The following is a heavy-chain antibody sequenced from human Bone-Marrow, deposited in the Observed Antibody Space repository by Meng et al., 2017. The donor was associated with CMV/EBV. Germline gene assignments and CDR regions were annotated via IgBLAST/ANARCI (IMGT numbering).Heavy chain of an antibody. CDR3: AKEYSSSWYYADGMDV. CDR2: ISSSSSYI. V-gene: IGHV3-21*01. Sequence: GGSLRLSCTASGFIFSSYNMNWVRQAPGKGLEWVSSISSSSSYIYYADSVKGRFTISRDNSKNTLYLQMNSLRAEDTAVYYCAKEYSSSWYYADGMDVWGQGTTVTVSS. D-gene: IGHD6-13*01. CDR1: GFIFSSYN. J-gene: IGHJ6*02.